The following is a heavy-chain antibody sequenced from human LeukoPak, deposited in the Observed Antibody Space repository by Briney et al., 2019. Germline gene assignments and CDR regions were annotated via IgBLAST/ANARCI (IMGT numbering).Heavy chain of an antibody. Sequence: SETLSLTCTVSSGSISNSNYYWGWIRQPPGKGLEWIGEINHSGSTNYNPSLKSRVTISVDTSKNQFSLKLSSVTAADTAVYYCARVYGSGDWNFDLWGRGTLVTVSS. J-gene: IGHJ2*01. V-gene: IGHV4-39*07. CDR2: INHSGST. CDR1: SGSISNSNYY. D-gene: IGHD3-10*01. CDR3: ARVYGSGDWNFDL.